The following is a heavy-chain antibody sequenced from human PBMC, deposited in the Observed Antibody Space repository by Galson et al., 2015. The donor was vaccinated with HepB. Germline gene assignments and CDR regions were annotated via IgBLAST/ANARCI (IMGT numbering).Heavy chain of an antibody. J-gene: IGHJ5*02. CDR2: IWYEGSDK. D-gene: IGHD2-15*01. CDR3: ARDPGNGGFYSVPWFDP. Sequence: SLRLSCAASGFTFANHGMHWVRQVPGKGLEWVAIIWYEGSDKYYAESVKGRFTISRDNSKNSLYLQMNSLRVEDTGVYYCARDPGNGGFYSVPWFDPRGQGTLVTVSS. CDR1: GFTFANHG. V-gene: IGHV3-33*01.